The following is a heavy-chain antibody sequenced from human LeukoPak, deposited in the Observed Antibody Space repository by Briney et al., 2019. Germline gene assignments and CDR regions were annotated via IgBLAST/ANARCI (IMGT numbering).Heavy chain of an antibody. Sequence: KPSETLSLTCTVSGGSISSGDYSWSWIRQPPGKGLEWIGYIYYSGSTYYNPSLKSRVTISVDTSKNQFSLKLSSVTAADTAVYYCARAEDYAEPSWAAFDIWGQGTMVTVSS. CDR1: GGSISSGDYS. J-gene: IGHJ3*02. CDR3: ARAEDYAEPSWAAFDI. V-gene: IGHV4-30-4*01. CDR2: IYYSGST. D-gene: IGHD2-2*01.